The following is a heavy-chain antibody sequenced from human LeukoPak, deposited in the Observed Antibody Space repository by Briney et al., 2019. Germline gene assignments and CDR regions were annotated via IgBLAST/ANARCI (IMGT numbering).Heavy chain of an antibody. CDR1: GGSFSGYY. CDR3: ARARVVVVPAATLRGGGVDY. Sequence: SETLSLTCAVYGGSFSGYYWSWIRQPPGKGLEWIGEINHSGSTNYNPSLKSRVTISVDTSKNQFSLKLSSVTAADTAVYYCARARVVVVPAATLRGGGVDYWGQGTLVTVSS. J-gene: IGHJ4*02. D-gene: IGHD2-2*01. V-gene: IGHV4-34*01. CDR2: INHSGST.